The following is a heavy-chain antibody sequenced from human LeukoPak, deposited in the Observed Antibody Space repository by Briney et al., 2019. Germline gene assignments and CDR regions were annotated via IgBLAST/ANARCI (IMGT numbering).Heavy chain of an antibody. Sequence: SVKVSCKASGYTFTSYYMHWVGQAPGQGLEWMGGIIPIFGTANYAQKFQGRVTITADKSTSTAYMELSSLRSEDTAVYYCARMGTTVTTFDYWGQGTLVTVSS. CDR1: GYTFTSYY. D-gene: IGHD4-17*01. CDR3: ARMGTTVTTFDY. J-gene: IGHJ4*02. CDR2: IIPIFGTA. V-gene: IGHV1-69*06.